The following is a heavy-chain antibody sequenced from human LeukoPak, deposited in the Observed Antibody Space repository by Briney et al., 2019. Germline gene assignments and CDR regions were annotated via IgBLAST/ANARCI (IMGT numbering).Heavy chain of an antibody. V-gene: IGHV4-39*07. Sequence: SETLSLTCTVSGGSISSSSYYWGWIRQPPGKGLEWIGSIYYSGSTYYNPSLKSRVTISVDTSKNQFSLKLSSVTAADTAVYYCARVRDWAGAFDIWGQGTMVTVSS. J-gene: IGHJ3*02. D-gene: IGHD2-21*02. CDR2: IYYSGST. CDR1: GGSISSSSYY. CDR3: ARVRDWAGAFDI.